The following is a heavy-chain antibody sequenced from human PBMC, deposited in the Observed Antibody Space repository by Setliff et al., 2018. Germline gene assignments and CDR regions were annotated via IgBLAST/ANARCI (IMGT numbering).Heavy chain of an antibody. CDR1: GDTFRKYT. CDR3: ATGGGVRGVTNPSYNMDV. Sequence: SVKVSCKASGDTFRKYTINWVRQAPGHGLEWMGRVIPMLGMAHYSQKFQGRVTISADKSPSTAYMELNSLRSEDTAAYYCATGGGVRGVTNPSYNMDVWGRGTAVTVS. D-gene: IGHD3-10*01. V-gene: IGHV1-69*02. J-gene: IGHJ6*03. CDR2: VIPMLGMA.